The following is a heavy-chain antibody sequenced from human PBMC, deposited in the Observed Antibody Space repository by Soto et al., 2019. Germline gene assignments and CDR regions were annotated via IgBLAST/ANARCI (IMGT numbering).Heavy chain of an antibody. CDR3: EAEMTFGKLSVV. D-gene: IGHD3-16*02. J-gene: IGHJ6*02. CDR1: GDTDTNYV. CDR2: IFPKFGTT. Sequence: QVQLVQSGAEVKKPGSSVKVSCKASGDTDTNYVISWERQAPGQGLEWMGGIFPKFGTTYSAQKLQDRLTITADESTSTVYMQLSSQRLDDTAVYYCEAEMTFGKLSVVWGQGTTVTVSS. V-gene: IGHV1-69*01.